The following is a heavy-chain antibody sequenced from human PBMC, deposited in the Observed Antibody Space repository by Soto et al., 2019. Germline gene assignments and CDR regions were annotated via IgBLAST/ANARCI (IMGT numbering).Heavy chain of an antibody. J-gene: IGHJ3*02. Sequence: GSLRLSCAASGFTFSSYSMNWVRQAPGKGLEWVSYISSSSSTIYYADTVKGRITISRDNAKNSLYLQMNSLRDEDTAVYYCARDEEGFWSGYYICAFDIWGQGTMVTVSS. CDR2: ISSSSSTI. V-gene: IGHV3-48*02. CDR3: ARDEEGFWSGYYICAFDI. D-gene: IGHD3-3*01. CDR1: GFTFSSYS.